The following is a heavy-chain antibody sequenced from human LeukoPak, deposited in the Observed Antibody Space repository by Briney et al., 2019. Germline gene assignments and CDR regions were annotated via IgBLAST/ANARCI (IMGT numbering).Heavy chain of an antibody. D-gene: IGHD7-27*01. Sequence: PGGSLRLSCAASGFTFSSYWMSWVRQAPGKGLEGVAHIKQDGSEKYYVDSVKGRFTISRDNAKNSLYLQMNSLRAEDTAVYYCARVGLGTPYYYYMDVWGKGTTVTVSS. CDR2: IKQDGSEK. J-gene: IGHJ6*03. CDR1: GFTFSSYW. V-gene: IGHV3-7*01. CDR3: ARVGLGTPYYYYMDV.